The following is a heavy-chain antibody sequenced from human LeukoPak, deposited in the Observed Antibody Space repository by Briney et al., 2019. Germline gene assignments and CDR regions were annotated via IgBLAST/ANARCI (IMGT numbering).Heavy chain of an antibody. Sequence: PSETLSLTCTVSGGSISSSSYYWGWIRQPPGKGLEWIGSIYHSGSTYYNPSLKSRVTISVDTSKNQFSLKLSSVTAADTAVYYCARARAGGVGADYWGQGTLVTVSS. D-gene: IGHD1-26*01. J-gene: IGHJ4*02. CDR3: ARARAGGVGADY. CDR1: GGSISSSSYY. CDR2: IYHSGST. V-gene: IGHV4-39*07.